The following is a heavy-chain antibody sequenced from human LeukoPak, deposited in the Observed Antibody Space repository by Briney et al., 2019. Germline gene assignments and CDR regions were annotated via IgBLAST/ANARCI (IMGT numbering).Heavy chain of an antibody. D-gene: IGHD3-3*01. Sequence: GGCLRLSCAASGVTFIIYGMHGVPHAPGKGLEWVAFIRYDGGNKYYADSVKGRFTISRDNSKNTLYLQMNSQRAEDTAVYYCAKDRGFWSGEDYFDYWGQGTLVTVSS. CDR1: GVTFIIYG. CDR3: AKDRGFWSGEDYFDY. J-gene: IGHJ4*02. V-gene: IGHV3-30*02. CDR2: IRYDGGNK.